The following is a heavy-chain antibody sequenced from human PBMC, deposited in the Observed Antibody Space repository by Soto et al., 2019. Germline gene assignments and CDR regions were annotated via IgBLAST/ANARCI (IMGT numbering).Heavy chain of an antibody. D-gene: IGHD3-10*01. CDR1: GGSISSGGYY. CDR3: ARDGGDYYGSGSHHYYYYGMDV. CDR2: IYYSGST. V-gene: IGHV4-31*03. Sequence: QVQLQESGPGLVKPSQTLSLTCTVSGGSISSGGYYWSWIRQHPGKGLEWIGYIYYSGSTYYNPSLTSRVTISVDTSKNQFSLKLSSVTAADTAVYYCARDGGDYYGSGSHHYYYYGMDVWGQGTTVTVSS. J-gene: IGHJ6*02.